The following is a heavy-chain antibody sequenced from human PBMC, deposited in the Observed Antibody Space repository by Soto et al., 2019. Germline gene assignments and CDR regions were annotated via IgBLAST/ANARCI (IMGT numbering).Heavy chain of an antibody. CDR2: INPSGGST. V-gene: IGHV1-46*01. D-gene: IGHD4-17*01. CDR3: ARDAPTVTTTQDYYYYCGMDV. CDR1: GYTFTSYY. J-gene: IGHJ6*02. Sequence: QVQLVQSGAEVKKPGASVKVSCKASGYTFTSYYMHWVRQAPGQGLEWMGIINPSGGSTSYAQKCQGGGTMTRDTATSQVYMELSSLRSEDTAVYYCARDAPTVTTTQDYYYYCGMDVWGQGTTVTVSS.